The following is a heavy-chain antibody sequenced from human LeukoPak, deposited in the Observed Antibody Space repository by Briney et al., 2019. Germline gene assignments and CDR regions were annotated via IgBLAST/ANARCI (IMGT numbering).Heavy chain of an antibody. CDR2: IYIDGGT. CDR3: ARAHYSNRL. V-gene: IGHV3-66*01. J-gene: IGHJ4*02. CDR1: GFTVSSKY. D-gene: IGHD2-2*01. Sequence: GGSLRLSCAASGFTVSSKYMSWVRQAPGKGLEWVSVIYIDGGTYYADSVKGRFTISRDNSKNTLLLQMNSLRAEDTAVYYCARAHYSNRLGGQGTLVTVSS.